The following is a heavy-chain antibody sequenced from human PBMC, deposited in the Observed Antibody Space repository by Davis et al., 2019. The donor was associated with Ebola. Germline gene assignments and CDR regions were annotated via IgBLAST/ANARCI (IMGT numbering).Heavy chain of an antibody. V-gene: IGHV1-18*04. Sequence: ASVKVSCKASGYTFATYAISWVRQAPGQGLEWMGWLSAYNGNTNYAQTLQGRVTMTTDTSTATAYMELRSLRSDDTAVYYCARGLGSPSYFDYRGQGTLVTVSS. CDR3: ARGLGSPSYFDY. D-gene: IGHD6-19*01. CDR2: LSAYNGNT. CDR1: GYTFATYA. J-gene: IGHJ4*02.